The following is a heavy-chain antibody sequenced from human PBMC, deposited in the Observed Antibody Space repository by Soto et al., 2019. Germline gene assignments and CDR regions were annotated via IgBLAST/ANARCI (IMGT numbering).Heavy chain of an antibody. Sequence: PWGSLRLSCAASGFTFSSYAMSWVRQAPGKGLEWVSAISGSGGSTYYADSVKGRFTISRDNSKNTLYLQMNSLRAEDTAVYYCAKNLFPYGDYNRPFDYWGQGTLVTVSS. D-gene: IGHD4-17*01. CDR2: ISGSGGST. V-gene: IGHV3-23*01. CDR1: GFTFSSYA. J-gene: IGHJ4*02. CDR3: AKNLFPYGDYNRPFDY.